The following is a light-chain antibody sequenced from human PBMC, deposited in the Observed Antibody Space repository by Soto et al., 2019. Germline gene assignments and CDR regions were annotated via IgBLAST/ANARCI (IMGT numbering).Light chain of an antibody. CDR3: QQYGSSPMYT. V-gene: IGKV3-20*01. Sequence: EIVLTQSPGTLSLSPGERATLSCRASQSVSSSYLAWYQQKPGQAPRLLIYGASSRASCIPDRFSGSGSGPDFTLTISRLEPEDFAVYYCQQYGSSPMYTFGQGTKLEIK. J-gene: IGKJ2*01. CDR2: GAS. CDR1: QSVSSSY.